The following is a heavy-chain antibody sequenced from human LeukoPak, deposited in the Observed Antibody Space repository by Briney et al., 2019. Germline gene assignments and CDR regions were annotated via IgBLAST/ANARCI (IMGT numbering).Heavy chain of an antibody. J-gene: IGHJ4*02. CDR3: ARDPTVTGVIQTDY. D-gene: IGHD1-26*01. CDR1: GGTFSSYA. CDR2: IIPILGIA. Sequence: SSVNVSCKASGGTFSSYAISWVRQAPGQGLEWMGRIIPILGIANYAQKFQGRVTITADKSTSTAYMELSSLRSEDTAVYYCARDPTVTGVIQTDYWGQGTLVIVSS. V-gene: IGHV1-69*04.